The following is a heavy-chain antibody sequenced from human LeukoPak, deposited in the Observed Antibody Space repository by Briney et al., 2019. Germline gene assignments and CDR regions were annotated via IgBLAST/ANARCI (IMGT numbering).Heavy chain of an antibody. J-gene: IGHJ4*02. V-gene: IGHV3-7*01. CDR1: GFTFTTYW. D-gene: IGHD1-7*01. Sequence: GGSLRLSCAASGFTFTTYWMNWVRQAPGKGLEWVASIKYDGSEKYYVDSVKGRFTISRDNAKNSLYLQMNGLRAEDTAVYYCARDQLPLDYWGQGTLVTVSS. CDR3: ARDQLPLDY. CDR2: IKYDGSEK.